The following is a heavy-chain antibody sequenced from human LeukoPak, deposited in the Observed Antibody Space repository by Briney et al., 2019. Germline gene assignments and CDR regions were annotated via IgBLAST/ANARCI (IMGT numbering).Heavy chain of an antibody. V-gene: IGHV3-48*04. D-gene: IGHD2-2*01. CDR3: ARRVVPAHYYYYYGMDV. CDR1: GFTFSSYA. CDR2: ISSSGSTI. J-gene: IGHJ6*02. Sequence: PGGSLRLSCAASGFTFSSYAMSWVRQAPGKGLEWVSYISSSGSTIYYADSVKGRFTISRDNAKNSLYLQMNSLRAEDTAVYYCARRVVPAHYYYYYGMDVWGQGTTVTVSS.